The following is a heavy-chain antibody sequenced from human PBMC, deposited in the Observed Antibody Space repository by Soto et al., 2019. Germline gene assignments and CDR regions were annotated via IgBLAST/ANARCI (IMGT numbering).Heavy chain of an antibody. V-gene: IGHV3-30-3*01. CDR3: AKDKPRRHHSSDWPPNFDY. CDR1: GFTFSSYA. CDR2: ISYDGSNK. Sequence: PGATLRLSCAASGFTFSSYAMHWVRQAPGKGQEWVAVISYDGSNKYYADSVKGRFTISRDNSKNTLYLQMNSLRAEDTAVYYCAKDKPRRHHSSDWPPNFDYWGQGTLVTVSS. D-gene: IGHD6-19*01. J-gene: IGHJ4*02.